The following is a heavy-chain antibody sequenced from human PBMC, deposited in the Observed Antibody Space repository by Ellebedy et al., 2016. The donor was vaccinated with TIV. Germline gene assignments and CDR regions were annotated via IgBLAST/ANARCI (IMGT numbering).Heavy chain of an antibody. V-gene: IGHV3-33*01. J-gene: IGHJ4*02. D-gene: IGHD6-13*01. CDR2: IWYDGSNK. CDR1: GFTFSSYG. CDR3: ARDKSRYSSSWYYFDY. Sequence: GGSLRLXXAASGFTFSSYGMHWVRQAPGKGLEWVAVIWYDGSNKYYADSVKGRFTISRDNSKNTLYLQMNSLRAEDTAVYYCARDKSRYSSSWYYFDYWGQGTLVTVSS.